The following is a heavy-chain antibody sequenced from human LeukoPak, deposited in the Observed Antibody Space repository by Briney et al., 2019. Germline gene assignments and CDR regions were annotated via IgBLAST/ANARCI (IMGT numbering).Heavy chain of an antibody. J-gene: IGHJ4*02. V-gene: IGHV3-74*01. Sequence: GGSLRLSCAASGFTFSSYWMHWVRQAPGKGLVWVSRINSDGSSTSYADSVKGRFTISRDNAKNSLYLQMNSLRAEDAAVYYCVTLGSSRDYWGQGTLVTVSS. D-gene: IGHD1-26*01. CDR1: GFTFSSYW. CDR3: VTLGSSRDY. CDR2: INSDGSST.